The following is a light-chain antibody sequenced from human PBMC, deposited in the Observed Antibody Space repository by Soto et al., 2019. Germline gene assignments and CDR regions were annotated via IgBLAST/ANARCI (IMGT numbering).Light chain of an antibody. Sequence: QAVVTQPPSVSGAPGQRVTISCTGSSSNIGAGYDVHWYQQIPGTAPKLLIYGSSNRPSGVPDRFSGSKSGTSASLAITGLQAEDEADYYCQSYDSSLSGWVFGGGTKVTVL. CDR1: SSNIGAGYD. J-gene: IGLJ3*02. V-gene: IGLV1-40*01. CDR3: QSYDSSLSGWV. CDR2: GSS.